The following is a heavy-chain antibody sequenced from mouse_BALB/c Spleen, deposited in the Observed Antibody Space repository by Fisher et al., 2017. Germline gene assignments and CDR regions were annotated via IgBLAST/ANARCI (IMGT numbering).Heavy chain of an antibody. D-gene: IGHD1-1*01. Sequence: FKGKATITADTSSSTAYMQLSSLASEDSAVYYCASTVVANYYVMDYWGQGTSVTVSS. V-gene: IGHV1-50*01. CDR3: ASTVVANYYVMDY. J-gene: IGHJ4*01.